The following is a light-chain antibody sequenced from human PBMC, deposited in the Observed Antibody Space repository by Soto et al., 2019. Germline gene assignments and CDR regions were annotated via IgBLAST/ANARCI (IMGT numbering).Light chain of an antibody. CDR1: QTMTRAY. V-gene: IGKV3-20*01. CDR3: HQYHSSPQT. Sequence: EIVLMQSPGTLSLFPGERATLSCRASQTMTRAYVAWYQQKPGQAPRLLVYAASYSATGISDKYSGSGSGPDFSLTTPRPDLEDSGVYSCHQYHSSPQTFGKGTKVDTK. CDR2: AAS. J-gene: IGKJ2*01.